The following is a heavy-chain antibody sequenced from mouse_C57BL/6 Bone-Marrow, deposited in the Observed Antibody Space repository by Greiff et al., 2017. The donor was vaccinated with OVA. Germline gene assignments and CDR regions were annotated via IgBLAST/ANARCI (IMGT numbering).Heavy chain of an antibody. CDR1: GFTFTDYY. D-gene: IGHD1-1*01. Sequence: EVKLQESGGGLVQPGGSLSLSCAASGFTFTDYYMSWFRQPPGEALLWLGFIRNKANGYTTEYTASVKGRFTISRANSQSILYLQMNALIAEDSATYYCASSPNDYGSSLDDWGQGTTLTVSS. CDR3: ASSPNDYGSSLDD. J-gene: IGHJ2*01. CDR2: IRNKANGYTT. V-gene: IGHV7-3*01.